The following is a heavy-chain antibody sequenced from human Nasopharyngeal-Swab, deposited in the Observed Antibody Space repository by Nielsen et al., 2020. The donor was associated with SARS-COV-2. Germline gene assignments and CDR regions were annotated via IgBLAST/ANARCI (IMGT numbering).Heavy chain of an antibody. Sequence: GGSLRLSCAASGFTFSSYAMSWVRQAPGKGLEWVAVIWYDGSNKYYADSVKGRFTISRDNSKNTLYLQMNSLRAEDTAVYYCARAETGYSYGYPFDYWGQGTLVTVSS. D-gene: IGHD5-18*01. V-gene: IGHV3-33*08. CDR3: ARAETGYSYGYPFDY. CDR2: IWYDGSNK. J-gene: IGHJ4*02. CDR1: GFTFSSYA.